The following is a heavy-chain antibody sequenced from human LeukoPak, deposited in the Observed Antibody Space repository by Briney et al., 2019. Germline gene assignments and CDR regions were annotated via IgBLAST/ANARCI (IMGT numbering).Heavy chain of an antibody. CDR3: HPLAYVSN. D-gene: IGHD2-8*01. Sequence: GGSLRHSCAVSGFTFVSRWMHWVRQAPGKGLVWVALIKDDGSTTNYADSVKGRFTASRDDAKNTVYLQMSSLTAEDTAVYYCHPLAYVSNWGQGTLVTVSS. CDR2: IKDDGSTT. J-gene: IGHJ4*02. V-gene: IGHV3-74*01. CDR1: GFTFVSRW.